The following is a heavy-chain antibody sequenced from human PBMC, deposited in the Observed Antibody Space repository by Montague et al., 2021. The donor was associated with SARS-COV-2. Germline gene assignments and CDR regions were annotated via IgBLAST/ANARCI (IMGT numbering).Heavy chain of an antibody. CDR3: AKDGEALAWGTFDI. CDR2: VDYSGLA. CDR1: RDSISSHHYF. V-gene: IGHV4-39*07. D-gene: IGHD3-10*01. Sequence: LSLPCTVSRDSISSHHYFWAWIRQPPGKGLEWIGSVDYSGLAFYNPSLESRVAISVDTSKKQFSLKVNSVTAADTAVYYCAKDGEALAWGTFDIWGQGTMVTVSS. J-gene: IGHJ3*02.